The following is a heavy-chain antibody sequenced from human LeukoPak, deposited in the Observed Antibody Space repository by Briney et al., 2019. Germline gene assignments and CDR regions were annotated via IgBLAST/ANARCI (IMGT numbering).Heavy chain of an antibody. J-gene: IGHJ4*02. Sequence: PGGSLRLSCAASGFTFTSEAMTWVRQAPGMGLEWVSSISDSGRTTYYADSAKGRFTISRDNSKNTVYLQMNSLRAEDTALYYCAKGLGFLPQFDYWGQGTLVAVSS. D-gene: IGHD6-19*01. CDR3: AKGLGFLPQFDY. V-gene: IGHV3-23*01. CDR2: ISDSGRTT. CDR1: GFTFTSEA.